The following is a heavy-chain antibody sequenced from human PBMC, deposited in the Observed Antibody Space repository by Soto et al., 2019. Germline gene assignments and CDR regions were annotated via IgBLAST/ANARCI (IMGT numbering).Heavy chain of an antibody. CDR2: ISAYNGNT. J-gene: IGHJ4*02. CDR3: ARDVMVDSSSWYFDY. D-gene: IGHD6-13*01. V-gene: IGHV1-18*01. CDR1: GYTFTSYV. Sequence: QVQLVQSGAEVKKPGASVKVSCKASGYTFTSYVISWVRQAPGQGLEWMGWISAYNGNTNYAQKLQGRVTRTTDTSTSTVYMGLRSLRSDDTAVYYCARDVMVDSSSWYFDYWGQGPLVTVSS.